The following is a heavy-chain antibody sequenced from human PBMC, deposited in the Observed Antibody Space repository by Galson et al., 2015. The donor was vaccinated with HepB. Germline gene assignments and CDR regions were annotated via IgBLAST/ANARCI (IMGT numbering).Heavy chain of an antibody. Sequence: SVKVSCKASGYTFTSYYMHWVRQAPGQGLEWMGIINPSGGSTSYAQKFQGRVTMTRDTSTSTVYMELSSLRSEDTAVYYCARDLFDYGDTTGGFEGWGQGTLVTVSS. CDR1: GYTFTSYY. D-gene: IGHD4-17*01. CDR2: INPSGGST. CDR3: ARDLFDYGDTTGGFEG. J-gene: IGHJ4*02. V-gene: IGHV1-46*01.